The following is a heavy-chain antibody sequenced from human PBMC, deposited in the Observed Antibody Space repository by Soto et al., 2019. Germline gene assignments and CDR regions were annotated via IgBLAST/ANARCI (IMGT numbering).Heavy chain of an antibody. CDR2: VGGGGENT. D-gene: IGHD3-10*01. V-gene: IGHV3-23*01. CDR3: AKRDSGSGRSPPLINY. CDR1: GFTFSSYS. Sequence: EVQLLESGGGLVQPGGSLRLSCAASGFTFSSYSMNWVRQAPGKGLEWVATVGGGGENTFYADSVKGRFTISRDDSQNTRDLGMNSLRAEDTAVYFCAKRDSGSGRSPPLINYWGQGTLVTVSS. J-gene: IGHJ4*02.